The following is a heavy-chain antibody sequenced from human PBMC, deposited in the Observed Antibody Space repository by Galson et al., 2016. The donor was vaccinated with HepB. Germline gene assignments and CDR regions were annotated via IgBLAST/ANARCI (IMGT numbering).Heavy chain of an antibody. CDR3: AKDMSAVAGRGGYDYYYGMDV. Sequence: SLRLSCAASGFTFSSFGMHWVRQAPGKGLEWVAVISYDGSNKYYADSVKGRFTISRDNSKNTLHLQINSLRAEDTAVYYCAKDMSAVAGRGGYDYYYGMDVWGQGTTVTVSS. CDR2: ISYDGSNK. J-gene: IGHJ6*02. CDR1: GFTFSSFG. D-gene: IGHD6-13*01. V-gene: IGHV3-30*18.